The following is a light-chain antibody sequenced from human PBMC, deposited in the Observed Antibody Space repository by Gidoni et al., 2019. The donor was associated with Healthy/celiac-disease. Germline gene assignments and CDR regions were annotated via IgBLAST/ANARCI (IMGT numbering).Light chain of an antibody. Sequence: QSVLTQPPSASGPPGQSVTISCSGSSSNIGSNTVNWYQQLPGTAPKLLIYSNNQRPSGVPDRFAGSKSGTSASLAISGLQSEDEADYYCAAWDDSLNVVVFGGGTKLTVL. CDR1: SSNIGSNT. CDR3: AAWDDSLNVVV. J-gene: IGLJ2*01. CDR2: SNN. V-gene: IGLV1-44*01.